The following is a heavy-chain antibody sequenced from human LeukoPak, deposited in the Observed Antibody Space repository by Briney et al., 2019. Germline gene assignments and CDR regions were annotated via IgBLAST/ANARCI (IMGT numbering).Heavy chain of an antibody. Sequence: SETLSLTCTVSGGSISSGGYYWSWIRQPPGKGLEWIGYIYHSGSTYYNPSLKSRVTISVDRSKNQFSLKLSSVTAADTAVYYCARSGRRIVVVPAADAFDIWGQGTMVTVSS. D-gene: IGHD2-2*01. CDR2: IYHSGST. CDR1: GGSISSGGYY. J-gene: IGHJ3*02. V-gene: IGHV4-30-2*01. CDR3: ARSGRRIVVVPAADAFDI.